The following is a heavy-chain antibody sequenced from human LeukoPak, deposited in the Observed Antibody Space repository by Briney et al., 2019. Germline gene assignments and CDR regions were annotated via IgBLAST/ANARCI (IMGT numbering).Heavy chain of an antibody. CDR3: ARDRRYYYGSSGQIDY. Sequence: ASVKVSCKASGYTFTSYGISWVRQAPGQGLEWMGWISAYNGNTNYAQKLQGRVTMTTDTSTSTAYMELRSLRSDDTAVYYCARDRRYYYGSSGQIDYWGQGTLVTVSS. J-gene: IGHJ4*02. CDR2: ISAYNGNT. D-gene: IGHD3-22*01. CDR1: GYTFTSYG. V-gene: IGHV1-18*01.